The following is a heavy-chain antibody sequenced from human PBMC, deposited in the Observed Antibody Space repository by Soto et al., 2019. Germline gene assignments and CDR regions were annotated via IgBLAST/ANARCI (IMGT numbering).Heavy chain of an antibody. CDR1: GGSISSTRHY. CDR2: IYYSGST. J-gene: IGHJ4*02. D-gene: IGHD3-22*01. Sequence: SETLSLTCTVSGGSISSTRHYWAWIRQPPGEGLEWIGNIYYSGSTYFNPSLESRVSMSVDTSKNQFSLRLSSVSAADTAVYYCVRLAYYFDTSGSYQTSPFDYWGQGTLVTVSS. CDR3: VRLAYYFDTSGSYQTSPFDY. V-gene: IGHV4-39*01.